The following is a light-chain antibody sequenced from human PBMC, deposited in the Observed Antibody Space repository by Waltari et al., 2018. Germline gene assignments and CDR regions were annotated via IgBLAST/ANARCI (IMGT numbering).Light chain of an antibody. J-gene: IGKJ2*01. CDR2: AAT. CDR1: QGISSY. V-gene: IGKV1-17*01. Sequence: DIQMTQSPSSLSASVGDTVTITCRASQGISSYLNWFQQKPGKAPKLLIYAATSLQSGVPSRFSGSGSGTEFTLTSSSLQPEDFAAYHCLQHNSSPYTFGQGTKVEIK. CDR3: LQHNSSPYT.